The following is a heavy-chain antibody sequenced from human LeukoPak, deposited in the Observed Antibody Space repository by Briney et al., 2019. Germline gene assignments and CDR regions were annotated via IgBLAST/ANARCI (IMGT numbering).Heavy chain of an antibody. V-gene: IGHV3-21*01. CDR1: GFTFSSYS. J-gene: IGHJ4*02. Sequence: GGSLRLSCAASGFTFSSYSMNWVRQAPGKGLEWVSSISSSSSYIYYADSVKGRFTISRDNAKNSLYLQMNSLRAEDTAVYYCARGTRSPYCGGDCYPCDYWGQGTLVTVSS. CDR3: ARGTRSPYCGGDCYPCDY. D-gene: IGHD2-21*02. CDR2: ISSSSSYI.